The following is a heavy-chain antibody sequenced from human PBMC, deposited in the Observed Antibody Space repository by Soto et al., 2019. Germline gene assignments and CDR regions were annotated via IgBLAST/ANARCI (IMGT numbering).Heavy chain of an antibody. V-gene: IGHV3-23*01. CDR1: GFTFSSYA. D-gene: IGHD2-21*02. CDR2: ISGSGGST. CDR3: AKGRRVTALYYYYGMDV. Sequence: EVQLLESGGGLVQPGGSLRLSCEASGFTFSSYAMSWVRQAPGKGLEWVSAISGSGGSTYYADSMKGRFTISRDNAKNTLDLQMNSLRAEDTAVYYCAKGRRVTALYYYYGMDVWGQGTTVTVSS. J-gene: IGHJ6*02.